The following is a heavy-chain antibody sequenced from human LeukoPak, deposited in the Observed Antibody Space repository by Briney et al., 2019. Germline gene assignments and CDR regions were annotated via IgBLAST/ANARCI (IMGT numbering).Heavy chain of an antibody. CDR3: GPWGSPHR. D-gene: IGHD3-16*01. Sequence: ASVKVSCKAFGYTFTSYGISWVRQAPGQGLEWMGWISAYNGRTYYAQNLQGRVTMTTDTATSTAYMELRSLRSEDTAVYYCGPWGSPHRWGQGTLVTVSS. J-gene: IGHJ4*02. V-gene: IGHV1-18*01. CDR1: GYTFTSYG. CDR2: ISAYNGRT.